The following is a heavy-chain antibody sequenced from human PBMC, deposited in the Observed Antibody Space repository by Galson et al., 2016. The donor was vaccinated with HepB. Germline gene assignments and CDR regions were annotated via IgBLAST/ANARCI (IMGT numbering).Heavy chain of an antibody. Sequence: SLRLSCAASGFTVSSFYMTWVRQAPGKGLEWVSVVYTGGSTFYADSVKGRFTISRDNSNNTLYLQMNSPRAEDTAVYYCATASAVDYGDYLRVWGQGTLVTVSS. CDR2: VYTGGST. CDR3: ATASAVDYGDYLRV. V-gene: IGHV3-53*01. CDR1: GFTVSSFY. J-gene: IGHJ4*02. D-gene: IGHD4-17*01.